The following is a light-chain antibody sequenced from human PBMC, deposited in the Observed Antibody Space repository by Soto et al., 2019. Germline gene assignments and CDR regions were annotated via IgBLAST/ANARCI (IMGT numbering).Light chain of an antibody. V-gene: IGKV1-27*01. CDR2: AAS. Sequence: DIQITQSPSSLSASVGDRVTITCRASQGISTYVVWYQQKPGPIPKLLMFAASTLQSGLPSRFSGSGSATDFTLTISSLEPEDVATYYCQHYDGAAWTFGRGTKVEIK. CDR1: QGISTY. J-gene: IGKJ1*01. CDR3: QHYDGAAWT.